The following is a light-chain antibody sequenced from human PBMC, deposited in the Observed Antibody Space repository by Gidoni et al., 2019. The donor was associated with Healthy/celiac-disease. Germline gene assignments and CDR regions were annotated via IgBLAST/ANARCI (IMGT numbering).Light chain of an antibody. Sequence: QSALTQPASVSGSPGQSITISCTGTSSDVGGYNYFSWYQQHPGKAPKLMIYEVSNRPSGVSNRFYGSKSGNTASLTIAGLQAEDEADYYCSSYTSSSTLEVFGTGTKVTVL. V-gene: IGLV2-14*01. CDR3: SSYTSSSTLEV. CDR2: EVS. J-gene: IGLJ1*01. CDR1: SSDVGGYNY.